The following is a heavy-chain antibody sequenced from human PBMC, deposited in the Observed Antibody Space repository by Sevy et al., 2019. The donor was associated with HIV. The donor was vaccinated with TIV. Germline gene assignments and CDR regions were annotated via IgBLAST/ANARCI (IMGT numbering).Heavy chain of an antibody. CDR1: GYTFTNYG. J-gene: IGHJ5*02. Sequence: ASVKVSCKASGYTFTNYGISWVRQAPGQGLEWMGWISTHNGDTNYAQKLQGRVTMTTDTSTSTAYMELRSLRSDDTAVYYCARRIYYDSSAYYWWFAPWGQGTLVTVSS. CDR3: ARRIYYDSSAYYWWFAP. CDR2: ISTHNGDT. V-gene: IGHV1-18*01. D-gene: IGHD3-22*01.